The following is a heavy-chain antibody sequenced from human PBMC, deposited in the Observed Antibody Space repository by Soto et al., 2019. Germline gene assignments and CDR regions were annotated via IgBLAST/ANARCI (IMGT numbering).Heavy chain of an antibody. CDR2: ISAGVIDT. CDR3: AKQFSSSTWYPFDH. Sequence: VQLLESGEALVQPGGSLRLSCAASGFTYNMYAMSWVRQAPGKGLEWVSGISAGVIDTYYADSVKGRFPVSRDDSKNRLYLQMNSLRADDTAVYYCAKQFSSSTWYPFDHWGPGTLVTVSS. CDR1: GFTYNMYA. D-gene: IGHD6-13*01. V-gene: IGHV3-23*01. J-gene: IGHJ4*02.